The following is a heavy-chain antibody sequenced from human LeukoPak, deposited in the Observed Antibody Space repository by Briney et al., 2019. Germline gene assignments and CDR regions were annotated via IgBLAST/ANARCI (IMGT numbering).Heavy chain of an antibody. V-gene: IGHV3-7*01. J-gene: IGHJ4*02. Sequence: GGSLRLSCAASGFTFNTFWMNWVRLAPGRGLEWLANIRPDGSDKYYVDSMRGRFTISRDNGKHLVYLEMNSLRLEDTAVYYCSGRDSSRNPWAYWGQGTLVSVSS. CDR3: SGRDSSRNPWAY. D-gene: IGHD2-2*01. CDR2: IRPDGSDK. CDR1: GFTFNTFW.